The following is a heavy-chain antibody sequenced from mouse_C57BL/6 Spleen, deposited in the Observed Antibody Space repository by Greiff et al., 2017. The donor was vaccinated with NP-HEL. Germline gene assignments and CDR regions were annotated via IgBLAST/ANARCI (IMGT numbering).Heavy chain of an antibody. V-gene: IGHV1-52*01. CDR3: AREDYYGSRGLDY. CDR1: GYTFTSYW. J-gene: IGHJ2*01. Sequence: VQLQQPGAELVRPGSSVKLSCKASGYTFTSYWMHWVKQRPIQGLEWIGNIDPSDSETHYNQKFKDKATLTVDKSSSTAYMQLSSLTSEDSAVYYCAREDYYGSRGLDYWGQGTTLTVSS. D-gene: IGHD1-1*01. CDR2: IDPSDSET.